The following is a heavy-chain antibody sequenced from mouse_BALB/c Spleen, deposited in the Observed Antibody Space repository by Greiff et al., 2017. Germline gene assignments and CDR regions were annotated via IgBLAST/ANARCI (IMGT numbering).Heavy chain of an antibody. CDR1: GFSLSTSGMG. V-gene: IGHV8-8*01. CDR3: ARRAAYYYGSSYWYFDV. Sequence: QVTLKVSGPGILKPSQTLSLTCSFSGFSLSTSGMGVGWIRQPSGKGLEWLAHIWWDDDKYYNPSLKSQLTISKDTSRNQVFLKITSVDTADTATYYCARRAAYYYGSSYWYFDVWGAGTTVTVSS. D-gene: IGHD1-1*01. CDR2: IWWDDDK. J-gene: IGHJ1*01.